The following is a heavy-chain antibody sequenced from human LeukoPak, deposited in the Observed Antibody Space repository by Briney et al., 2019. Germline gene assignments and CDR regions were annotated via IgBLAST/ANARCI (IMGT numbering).Heavy chain of an antibody. J-gene: IGHJ4*02. CDR1: GGSFSGYY. CDR2: INHSGST. V-gene: IGHV4-34*01. D-gene: IGHD3-22*01. CDR3: ARNSHYYDSSGFNY. Sequence: SETLSLTCAVYGGSFSGYYWSWIRQPPGKGLEWIGEINHSGSTNYNPSLKSRVTISVDTSKNQFSLKLSSVTAADTAVYYCARNSHYYDSSGFNYWGQGTLVTVSS.